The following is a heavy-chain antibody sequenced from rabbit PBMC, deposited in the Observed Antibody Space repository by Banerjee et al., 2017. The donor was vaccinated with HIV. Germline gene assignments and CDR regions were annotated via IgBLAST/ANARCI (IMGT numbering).Heavy chain of an antibody. V-gene: IGHV1S45*01. J-gene: IGHJ4*01. Sequence: QEQLEESGGDLVKPEGSLTLTCKASGFSFSSNYWICWVRQAPGKGLEWIACIYAGSSGSTYYASWAKGRFTISKTSSTTVTLQMTSLTAADTATYFCARDLAGVIGWNFNLWGQGTLVTVS. CDR1: GFSFSSNYW. CDR2: IYAGSSGST. D-gene: IGHD4-1*01. CDR3: ARDLAGVIGWNFNL.